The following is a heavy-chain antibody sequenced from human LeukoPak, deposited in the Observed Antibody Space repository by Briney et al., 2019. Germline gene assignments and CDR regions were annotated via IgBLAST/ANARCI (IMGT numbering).Heavy chain of an antibody. V-gene: IGHV1-46*01. J-gene: IGHJ4*02. Sequence: ASVKVSCKAVGYAFTAYYIHWVRQAPGQGLEWMGTINPSSGSTSYAQKFQGRVTMTRDMSTSTVYMELSSLRSEDTAVYYCARIGWVYHYYDSSGYYDYWGQGTLVTVSS. CDR2: INPSSGST. CDR3: ARIGWVYHYYDSSGYYDY. CDR1: GYAFTAYY. D-gene: IGHD3-22*01.